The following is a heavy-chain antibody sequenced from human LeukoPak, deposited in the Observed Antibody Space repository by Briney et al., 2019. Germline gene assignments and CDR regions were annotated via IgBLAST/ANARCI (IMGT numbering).Heavy chain of an antibody. V-gene: IGHV3-30-3*01. D-gene: IGHD3-22*01. CDR2: ISYDGSNK. CDR3: ARDTSLEGSGYGGGFDY. J-gene: IGHJ4*02. CDR1: GFTFSSYA. Sequence: PRRSLRLSCAASGFTFSSYAMHWVRQAPGKGLEWVAVISYDGSNKYYADSVKGRFTVSRDNSKNTLYLQMNSLRAEDTAVYYCARDTSLEGSGYGGGFDYWGQGTLVTVSS.